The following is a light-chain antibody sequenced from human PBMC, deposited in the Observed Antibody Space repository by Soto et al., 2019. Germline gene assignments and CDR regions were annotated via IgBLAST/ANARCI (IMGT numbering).Light chain of an antibody. V-gene: IGLV7-43*01. Sequence: QTVVTQEPSLTVPPGGTVTLTCASSTGAVTSDYYPNWLQQKPGQAPRSLIHSTYTRHFWTPARFSGSLLGGKAALTVSDVQPEDEADYYCLLYHGAAQVFGGGTKLTVL. J-gene: IGLJ3*02. CDR2: STY. CDR3: LLYHGAAQV. CDR1: TGAVTSDYY.